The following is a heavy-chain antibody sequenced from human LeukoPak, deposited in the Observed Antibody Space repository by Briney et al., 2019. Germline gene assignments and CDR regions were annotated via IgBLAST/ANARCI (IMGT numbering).Heavy chain of an antibody. D-gene: IGHD5-18*01. Sequence: GGSLRLSCAASGFTFTSYAMHWVRQAPGKGLEWVAIITSDGSNKHYADSVKGRFTISRDNSRNTLYLQKNSLRVEDTAVYYCARESGLLRGYSYGHWGQGTLVTVSS. CDR2: ITSDGSNK. V-gene: IGHV3-30*04. J-gene: IGHJ4*02. CDR1: GFTFTSYA. CDR3: ARESGLLRGYSYGH.